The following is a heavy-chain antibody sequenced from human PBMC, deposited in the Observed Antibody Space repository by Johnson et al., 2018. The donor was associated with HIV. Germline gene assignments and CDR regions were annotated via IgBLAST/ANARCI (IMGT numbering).Heavy chain of an antibody. CDR3: ASEFVGYNGLDI. V-gene: IGHV3-30-3*01. CDR1: GFTLSSYA. Sequence: QVQLVESGGGVVQPGRSLRLSCAASGFTLSSYAMHWVRQAPGKGLEWAAVISYHVSTKYYADSVKCRFTISRDNSKNSLYLQMNSLSAEDTAVYYCASEFVGYNGLDIWGQGTMVTVSS. D-gene: IGHD5-24*01. J-gene: IGHJ3*02. CDR2: ISYHVSTK.